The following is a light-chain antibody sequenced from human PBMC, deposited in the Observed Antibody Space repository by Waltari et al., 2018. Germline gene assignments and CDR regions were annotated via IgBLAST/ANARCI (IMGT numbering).Light chain of an antibody. CDR2: WAS. CDR1: LSLLFNANNKNY. V-gene: IGKV4-1*01. CDR3: QQYLDTPS. Sequence: DIVMTQSPDSLAVSLGERATITCKSGLSLLFNANNKNYLAWFQQKPGQPPRRLLYWASTRRSGVPARFSGSGSGTDFTLTISSLQPADVAVYYCQQYLDTPSFGPGTRVEIK. J-gene: IGKJ3*01.